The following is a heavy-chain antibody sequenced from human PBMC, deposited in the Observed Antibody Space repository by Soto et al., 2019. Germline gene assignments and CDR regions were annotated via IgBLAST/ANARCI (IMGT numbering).Heavy chain of an antibody. CDR2: IYYSGST. CDR3: ARHIRDATGSYRLDY. D-gene: IGHD3-16*02. CDR1: GRSISPYY. V-gene: IGHV4-59*08. J-gene: IGHJ4*02. Sequence: SETLSLTCTVSGRSISPYYWTWIRQPPGKGLEWLGYIYYSGSTNYNPSLKSRVTISVDTSKDQFSLKLSSVTAADTAVYYCARHIRDATGSYRLDYWGPGTLITVPS.